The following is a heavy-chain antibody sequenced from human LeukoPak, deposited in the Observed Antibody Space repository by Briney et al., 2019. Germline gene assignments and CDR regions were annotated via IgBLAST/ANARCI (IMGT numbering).Heavy chain of an antibody. CDR3: ATDRMYYSDFSAYYFSPPLQHY. CDR1: GFSFNNYA. Sequence: AGGSLRLSCVASGFSFNNYAMTWVRQAPGKGLEWVSGIFGSTGSTYYADSVKGRITISRDNSRNTVYLQMNSLRAEDTAVYYCATDRMYYSDFSAYYFSPPLQHYWGQGTLVTVSS. D-gene: IGHD3-22*01. V-gene: IGHV3-23*01. CDR2: IFGSTGST. J-gene: IGHJ4*02.